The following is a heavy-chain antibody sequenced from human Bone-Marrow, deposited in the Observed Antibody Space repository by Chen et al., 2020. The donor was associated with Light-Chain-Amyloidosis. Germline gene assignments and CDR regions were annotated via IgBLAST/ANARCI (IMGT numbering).Heavy chain of an antibody. J-gene: IGHJ4*02. V-gene: IGHV1-2*02. CDR2: INPDCGGT. D-gene: IGHD6-13*01. CDR3: ARAGRVAAAGTPVH. CDR1: GYTFTGYY. Sequence: QVQLVQSGAEVKKPGASVKVSCKASGYTFTGYYMHWVRQATGQGLEWIGWINPDCGGTNDAQKLQGRVTRTRETYISTTYMELSMLRSDDAAVYYCARAGRVAAAGTPVHWGQGTLVTVSS.